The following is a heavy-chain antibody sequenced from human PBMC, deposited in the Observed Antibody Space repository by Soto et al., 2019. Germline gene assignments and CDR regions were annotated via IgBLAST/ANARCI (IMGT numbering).Heavy chain of an antibody. D-gene: IGHD5-12*01. CDR1: GGSISSGGYY. V-gene: IGHV4-31*03. CDR2: IYYSGST. J-gene: IGHJ4*02. CDR3: AREGRSGYDWIDY. Sequence: QVQLQESGPGLVKPSQTLSLTCTVSGGSISSGGYYWSWIRQHPGKGLEWIGYIYYSGSTYYNPSLKSRVTISVDTSKSQFSRKLSSVTAADTAVYYCAREGRSGYDWIDYWGEGTLVTVSS.